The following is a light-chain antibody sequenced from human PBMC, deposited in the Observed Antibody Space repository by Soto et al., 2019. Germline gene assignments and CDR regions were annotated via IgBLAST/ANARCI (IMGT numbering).Light chain of an antibody. J-gene: IGLJ1*01. CDR2: EVN. CDR3: SSYTSSSTLFV. V-gene: IGLV2-18*02. CDR1: SSDVGSYNR. Sequence: QSVLTQPPSVSGSPGQSVTISCTGTSSDVGSYNRLSWYQQPPGTAPKLIMYEVNTRPSGVPDRFSGSKSGNTASLTISGLQAEDEADYYCSSYTSSSTLFVFGTGTKV.